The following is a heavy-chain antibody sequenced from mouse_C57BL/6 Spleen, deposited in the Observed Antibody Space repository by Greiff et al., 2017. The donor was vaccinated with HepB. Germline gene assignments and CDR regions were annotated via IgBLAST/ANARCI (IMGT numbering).Heavy chain of an antibody. V-gene: IGHV1-15*01. Sequence: VQLKQSGAELVRPGASVTLSCKASGYTFTDYEMHWVKQTPVHGLEWIGAIDPETGGTAYNQKFKGKAILTADKSSSTAYMELRSLTSEDSAVYYCTRRTGTGDWYFDVWGTGTTVTVSS. CDR3: TRRTGTGDWYFDV. D-gene: IGHD4-1*01. CDR2: IDPETGGT. CDR1: GYTFTDYE. J-gene: IGHJ1*03.